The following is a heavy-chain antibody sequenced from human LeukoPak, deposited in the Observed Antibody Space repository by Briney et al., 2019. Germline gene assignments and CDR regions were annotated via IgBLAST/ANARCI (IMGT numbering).Heavy chain of an antibody. CDR1: GFIFSRYA. CDR3: AKEEVGAVAGRFDF. J-gene: IGHJ4*02. CDR2: IGGSGATT. V-gene: IGHV3-23*01. D-gene: IGHD6-19*01. Sequence: GGSLRLSCAASGFIFSRYAMNWVRQAPGKGLEWVSGIGGSGATTYYADSVKGRFTISRDTSKNTLYLHMNSLSAEDTAVYYCAKEEVGAVAGRFDFWGQGTLVTVSS.